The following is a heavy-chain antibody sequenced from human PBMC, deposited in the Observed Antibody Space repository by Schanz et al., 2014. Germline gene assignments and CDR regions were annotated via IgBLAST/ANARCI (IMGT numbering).Heavy chain of an antibody. CDR3: ARDSSLRQLAPRVFDY. Sequence: QVQLVQSGGEVKKPGASVKVSCKSSGYRFTSYGINWLRQAPGQGLEWMGWISAYSGNPKYAQKFQGRVTMTTDTSTSTAYMELRSLRSDDTALYYCARDSSLRQLAPRVFDYWGQGTLVTVSS. CDR1: GYRFTSYG. D-gene: IGHD6-6*01. CDR2: ISAYSGNP. J-gene: IGHJ4*02. V-gene: IGHV1-18*01.